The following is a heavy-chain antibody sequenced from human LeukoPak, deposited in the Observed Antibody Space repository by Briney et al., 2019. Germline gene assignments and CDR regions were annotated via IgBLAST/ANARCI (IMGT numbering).Heavy chain of an antibody. J-gene: IGHJ6*03. D-gene: IGHD2-21*02. Sequence: GGSLRLSCAASGFTFDDYAMHWVRQAPGKGLEWVSLISWDGGSTYYADSVKGRFTISRDNAKNSLYLQMNSLRAEDTAVYYCARGTTALMDVWGKGTTVTVSS. CDR3: ARGTTALMDV. V-gene: IGHV3-43D*03. CDR2: ISWDGGST. CDR1: GFTFDDYA.